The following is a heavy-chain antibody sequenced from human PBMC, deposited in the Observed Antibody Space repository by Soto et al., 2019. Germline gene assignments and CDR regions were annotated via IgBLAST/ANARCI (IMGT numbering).Heavy chain of an antibody. Sequence: GGSLRLSCAASEFTFRSYWMHWVRQSPGKGLVWVSRISGDGSSTTYADSVRGRFTISRDNAKNTVYLQMDSLRAEDTAVYYCVRGPRPSSVGTGAFWGPGTPVTVSS. J-gene: IGHJ4*02. V-gene: IGHV3-74*01. CDR1: EFTFRSYW. CDR3: VRGPRPSSVGTGAF. CDR2: ISGDGSST. D-gene: IGHD2-2*01.